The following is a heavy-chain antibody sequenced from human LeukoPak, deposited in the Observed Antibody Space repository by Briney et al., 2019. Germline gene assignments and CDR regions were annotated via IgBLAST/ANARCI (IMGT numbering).Heavy chain of an antibody. J-gene: IGHJ4*02. V-gene: IGHV3-23*01. Sequence: GGSLRLSCAASRFTFNSYAMSWVRQAPGKGLEWVSVIGGSNGITFCVDSAKGRFTISRDNSKDMLYLQMNSLRAEDTAVYYCARNENSGWGYFDYWGQGTLVTVSS. D-gene: IGHD5-12*01. CDR1: RFTFNSYA. CDR2: IGGSNGIT. CDR3: ARNENSGWGYFDY.